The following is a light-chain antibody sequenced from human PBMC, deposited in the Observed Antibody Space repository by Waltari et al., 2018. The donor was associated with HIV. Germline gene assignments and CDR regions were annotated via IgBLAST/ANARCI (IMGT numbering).Light chain of an antibody. V-gene: IGLV1-44*01. CDR2: SDN. Sequence: QSVLTQPPSASGTPGQRVTISCSGSSSNIGSNAVNWFQHLSGTAPRLLIHSDNQRPSGVPDRVSGSKSGTSASLAITGLQSEDEADYYCAAWGNSLSLLFGGGTKLTVL. CDR3: AAWGNSLSLL. J-gene: IGLJ2*01. CDR1: SSNIGSNA.